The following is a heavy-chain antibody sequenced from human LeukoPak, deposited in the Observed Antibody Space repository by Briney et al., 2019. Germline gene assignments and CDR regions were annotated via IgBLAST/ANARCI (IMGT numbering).Heavy chain of an antibody. V-gene: IGHV3-30*02. Sequence: GGSLRLSCAASGFTFSSYGMHWVRQAPGKGLEWVAFIRYDGSNKYYADSVKGRFTISRDNSKNTLYLQMNSLRAEDTAVYYCAKDLTTVTTQQIWGQGTMATVSS. J-gene: IGHJ3*02. CDR3: AKDLTTVTTQQI. CDR1: GFTFSSYG. D-gene: IGHD4-17*01. CDR2: IRYDGSNK.